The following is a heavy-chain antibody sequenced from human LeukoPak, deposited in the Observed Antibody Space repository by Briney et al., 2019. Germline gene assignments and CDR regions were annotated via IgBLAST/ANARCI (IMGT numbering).Heavy chain of an antibody. CDR1: GDSISSYR. J-gene: IGHJ4*02. CDR3: ARHSPPLRFDY. V-gene: IGHV4-59*08. Sequence: SETLSLTCTVSGDSISSYRWSWIRQPPGKGLEWIGYIFYSGSTNSNPSLTSRVTTSVDTSKNQFSLKLSSVTAADTAVYYCARHSPPLRFDYWGQGTLVTVSS. D-gene: IGHD4-17*01. CDR2: IFYSGST.